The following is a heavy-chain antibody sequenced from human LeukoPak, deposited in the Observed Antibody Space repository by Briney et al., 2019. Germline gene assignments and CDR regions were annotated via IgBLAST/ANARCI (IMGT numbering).Heavy chain of an antibody. V-gene: IGHV3-23*01. CDR1: GFTFSSYA. CDR3: AKDANYYYDGSGYWPH. J-gene: IGHJ4*02. Sequence: GGSLRLSCAASGFTFSSYAMSWVRQAPGKGLEWVSAISGSGGSTYYADSVKGRFTISRDDSKNTLYLQMNSPRAEDTAAYYCAKDANYYYDGSGYWPHWGQGTLVTVSS. D-gene: IGHD3-22*01. CDR2: ISGSGGST.